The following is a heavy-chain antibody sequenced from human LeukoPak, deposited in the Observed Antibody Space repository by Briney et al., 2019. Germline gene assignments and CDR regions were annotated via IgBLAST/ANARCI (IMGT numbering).Heavy chain of an antibody. CDR2: ISYDGSNK. CDR1: GFTFSSYG. J-gene: IGHJ6*02. D-gene: IGHD2-15*01. V-gene: IGHV3-30*18. CDR3: AKEGAGYCSGGSCYSDGMDV. Sequence: PGGSLRLSCAASGFTFSSYGIHWVRQAPGKGLEWEAVISYDGSNKYYADSVKGRFTISRDNSKNTLYLQMNSLRAEDTAVYYCAKEGAGYCSGGSCYSDGMDVWGQGTTVTVSS.